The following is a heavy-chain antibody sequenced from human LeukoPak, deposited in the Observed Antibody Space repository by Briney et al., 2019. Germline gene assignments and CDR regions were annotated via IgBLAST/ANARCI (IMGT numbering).Heavy chain of an antibody. CDR2: INPNSGGT. Sequence: ASVTVSCKASGYTFTGYFMHWVRQAPGQGLEWMGWINPNSGGTNYAQKFQGRVTMTRDTSISTAYMELSRLRSDDTAVYYCAYYDSSGYPSPWGQGTLVTVSS. J-gene: IGHJ5*02. V-gene: IGHV1-2*02. CDR1: GYTFTGYF. D-gene: IGHD3-22*01. CDR3: AYYDSSGYPSP.